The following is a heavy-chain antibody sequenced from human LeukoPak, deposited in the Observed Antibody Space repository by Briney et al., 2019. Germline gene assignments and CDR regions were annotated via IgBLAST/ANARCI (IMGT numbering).Heavy chain of an antibody. V-gene: IGHV4-39*07. CDR1: GGSISSSSYY. Sequence: TSETLSLTCTVSGGSISSSSYYWGWIRQPPGKGLEWIGSIYYSGSTYYNPSLKSRVTISVDTSKNQFSLKLSSVTAADTAVYYCARDEGPSDYYYYMDVWGKGTTVTVSS. CDR3: ARDEGPSDYYYYMDV. CDR2: IYYSGST. J-gene: IGHJ6*03.